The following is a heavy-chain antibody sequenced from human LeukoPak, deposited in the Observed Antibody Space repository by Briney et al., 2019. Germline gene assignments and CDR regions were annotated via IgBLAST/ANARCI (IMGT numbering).Heavy chain of an antibody. V-gene: IGHV4-59*01. J-gene: IGHJ3*02. CDR2: IYYSGST. Sequence: SETLSLTCTVSGGSISSYYWSWIRQPPGKGLEWIWYIYYSGSTNYNPSLKSRVTISVDTSKNHFSLKLSSVTAADTAVYYCARAAAAGTLGAFDIWGQGTMVTVSS. CDR1: GGSISSYY. D-gene: IGHD6-13*01. CDR3: ARAAAAGTLGAFDI.